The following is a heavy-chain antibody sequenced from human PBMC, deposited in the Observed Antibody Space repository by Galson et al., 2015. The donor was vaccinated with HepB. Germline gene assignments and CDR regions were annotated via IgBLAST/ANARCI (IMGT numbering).Heavy chain of an antibody. J-gene: IGHJ6*02. Sequence: RLSCAASGFTFSSYAMSWVRQAPGKGLEWVSAISGSGGSTYYADSVKGRFTISRDNSKNTLYLQMNSLRAEDTAVYYCAKRIAVAGKAFYYYYGMDVWGQGTTVTVSS. V-gene: IGHV3-23*01. CDR1: GFTFSSYA. CDR2: ISGSGGST. CDR3: AKRIAVAGKAFYYYYGMDV. D-gene: IGHD6-19*01.